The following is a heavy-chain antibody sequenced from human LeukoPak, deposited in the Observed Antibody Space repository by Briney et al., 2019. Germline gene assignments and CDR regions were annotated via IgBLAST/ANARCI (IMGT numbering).Heavy chain of an antibody. CDR3: ARSLAYCGGDCYSGAFDI. V-gene: IGHV3-53*01. J-gene: IGHJ3*02. CDR2: IYSGGST. D-gene: IGHD2-21*02. Sequence: AGGSLRLSCAASGFSFTTYWMHWVRQAPGKGLEWVSVIYSGGSTYYADSVKGRFTISRDNSKNTLYLQMNSLRAEDTAVYYCARSLAYCGGDCYSGAFDIWGQGTMVTVSS. CDR1: GFSFTTYW.